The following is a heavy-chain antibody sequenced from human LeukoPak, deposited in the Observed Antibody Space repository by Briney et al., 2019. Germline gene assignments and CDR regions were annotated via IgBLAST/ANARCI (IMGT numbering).Heavy chain of an antibody. V-gene: IGHV3-7*01. CDR3: ARNPPGYYDSSGYYAEGDAFDI. Sequence: GGPLRLSCAASGFTFSSYWMSWVRQAPGKGLEWVANIKQGGSEKYYVDSVKGRFTISRDNAKNRLYLQMNSLRAEDTAVYYCARNPPGYYDSSGYYAEGDAFDIWGQGTMVTVSS. J-gene: IGHJ3*02. CDR1: GFTFSSYW. CDR2: IKQGGSEK. D-gene: IGHD3-22*01.